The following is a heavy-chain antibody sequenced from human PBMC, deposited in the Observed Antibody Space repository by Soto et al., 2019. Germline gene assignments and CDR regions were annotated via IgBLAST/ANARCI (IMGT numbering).Heavy chain of an antibody. V-gene: IGHV3-7*01. Sequence: EVQLVESGGGLVQPGGSLRLSCAASGFTFSSYWMSWVRQAPGKGLEWVANIKQDGSEKYYVDSVKGRFTISRDNAKNSPYLQMNSLRAEDTAVYYCARDVLDYDFWSGYGGSYYYMDVWGKGTTVTVSS. CDR2: IKQDGSEK. D-gene: IGHD3-3*01. CDR1: GFTFSSYW. CDR3: ARDVLDYDFWSGYGGSYYYMDV. J-gene: IGHJ6*03.